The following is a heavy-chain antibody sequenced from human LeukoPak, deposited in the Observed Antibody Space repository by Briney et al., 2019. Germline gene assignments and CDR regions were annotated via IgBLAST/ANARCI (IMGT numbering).Heavy chain of an antibody. J-gene: IGHJ5*02. CDR2: IYYSGST. V-gene: IGHV4-59*01. Sequence: PSETLSLTCTVSGGSISSYYWSWIRQPPGKGLEWIGYIYYSGSTNYNPSLKSRVTISVDTSKNQFSLKLSSVTAADTAVYYCARGFFTYYYDSSGYYANWFDPWGQGTLVTVPS. CDR1: GGSISSYY. D-gene: IGHD3-22*01. CDR3: ARGFFTYYYDSSGYYANWFDP.